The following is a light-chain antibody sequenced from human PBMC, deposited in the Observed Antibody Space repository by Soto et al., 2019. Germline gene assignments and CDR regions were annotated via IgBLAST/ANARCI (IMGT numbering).Light chain of an antibody. CDR1: QSISRY. CDR2: GAF. J-gene: IGKJ1*01. V-gene: IGKV1-39*01. CDR3: QQSYRTPQT. Sequence: DRVTITCRASQSISRYINWYQQKPGKAPKLLIYGAFSLQSGVPSRFSGSGSGTDFTLTISSLQSEDFATYYCQQSYRTPQTFGQGTKVDIK.